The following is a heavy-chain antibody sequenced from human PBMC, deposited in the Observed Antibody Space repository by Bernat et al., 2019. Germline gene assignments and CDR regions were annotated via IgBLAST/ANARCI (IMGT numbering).Heavy chain of an antibody. Sequence: EVQLVESGGGLVKPGGSLRLSCAASGFTFSSYSMNWVRQAPGKGLEWVSSISSSSSYLYYTDSVKGRFTISRDNAKNSLYLQMNSLRAEDTAVYYCARGTSTSAPYMDVWGKGTTVTVSS. V-gene: IGHV3-21*04. J-gene: IGHJ6*03. CDR1: GFTFSSYS. CDR3: ARGTSTSAPYMDV. CDR2: ISSSSSYL.